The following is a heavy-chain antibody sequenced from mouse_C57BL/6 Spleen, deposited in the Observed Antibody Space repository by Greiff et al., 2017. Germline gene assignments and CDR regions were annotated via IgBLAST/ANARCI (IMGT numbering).Heavy chain of an antibody. J-gene: IGHJ2*01. D-gene: IGHD4-1*01. Sequence: VQLQQSGPELVKPGASVKIPCKASGYTFTDYNMDWVKQSHGKSLEWIGDINPYNGGTSYNQKFKGKATLTVDKSASTAYMELNSLTSDDSAVYYCARRGLSGTDFDYWGQGTTLTVSS. CDR2: INPYNGGT. CDR1: GYTFTDYN. CDR3: ARRGLSGTDFDY. V-gene: IGHV1-18*01.